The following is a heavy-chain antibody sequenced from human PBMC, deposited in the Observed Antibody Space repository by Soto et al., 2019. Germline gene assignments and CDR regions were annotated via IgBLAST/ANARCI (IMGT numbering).Heavy chain of an antibody. Sequence: QVQLVESGGGVVQPGRSLRLSCAASGFTFSSYGMHWVRQAPGKGLEWVAVIWYDGGNKYYADSVKGRFTITRDNSKNPLYLQMNSLRAEDTAVYYCARAPYCSSTSCSNYYYYYMDVWGKGTTVTVSS. J-gene: IGHJ6*03. V-gene: IGHV3-33*01. CDR3: ARAPYCSSTSCSNYYYYYMDV. CDR1: GFTFSSYG. D-gene: IGHD2-2*01. CDR2: IWYDGGNK.